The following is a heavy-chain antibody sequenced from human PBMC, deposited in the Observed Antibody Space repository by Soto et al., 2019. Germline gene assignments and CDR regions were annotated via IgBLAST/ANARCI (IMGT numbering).Heavy chain of an antibody. Sequence: GSLRLSCAASGFTFSSYAMSWVRQAPGKGLEWVSAISGSGGSTYYADSVKGRFTISRDNSKNTLYLQMNSLRAEDTAVYYCAVVVVAATADNYFDCWGQGTLVTVSS. V-gene: IGHV3-23*01. CDR3: AVVVVAATADNYFDC. CDR1: GFTFSSYA. D-gene: IGHD2-15*01. CDR2: ISGSGGST. J-gene: IGHJ4*02.